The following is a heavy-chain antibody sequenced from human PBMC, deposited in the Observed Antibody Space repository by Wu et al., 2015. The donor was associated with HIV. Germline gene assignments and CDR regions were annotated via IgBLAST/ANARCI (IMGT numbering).Heavy chain of an antibody. D-gene: IGHD4-23*01. CDR3: ASYGGNSPSYYYYYMDV. Sequence: QVQLVQSGAEVKKPGSSVKVSCKASGGTFSSYAISWVRQAPGQGLEWMGGIIPIFGTANYAQKFQGRVTITADESTSTAYMELSSLRSEDTAVYYCASYGGNSPSYYYYYMDVWGKGTTVTVSS. CDR1: GGTFSSYA. CDR2: IIPIFGTA. J-gene: IGHJ6*03. V-gene: IGHV1-69*12.